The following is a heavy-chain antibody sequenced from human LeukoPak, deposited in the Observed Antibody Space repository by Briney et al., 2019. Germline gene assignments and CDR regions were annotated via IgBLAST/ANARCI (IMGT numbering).Heavy chain of an antibody. J-gene: IGHJ6*02. V-gene: IGHV3-30*18. Sequence: PGGSLRLSCAASGLTFSNYGMHWVRQAPGKGLEWVAVISYDGSKRHFAGSVKGRFTISRDNSKNTLFLQLNSLRVEDTAVYYCAKDPGAGWVNYYGMDVWGQGTTVTVSS. CDR2: ISYDGSKR. CDR3: AKDPGAGWVNYYGMDV. D-gene: IGHD6-19*01. CDR1: GLTFSNYG.